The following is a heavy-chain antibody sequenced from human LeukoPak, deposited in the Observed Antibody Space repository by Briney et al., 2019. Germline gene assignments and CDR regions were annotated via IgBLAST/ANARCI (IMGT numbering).Heavy chain of an antibody. CDR1: GGSISSYY. Sequence: PSETLSLTCTVSGGSISSYYWGWIRQPPGKGLEWIGSIYYSGSTYYNPSLKSRVTISVDTSKNQFSLKLSSVTAADTAVYYCARERPRNGGLFDYWGQGTLVTVSS. D-gene: IGHD3-16*01. J-gene: IGHJ4*02. CDR3: ARERPRNGGLFDY. V-gene: IGHV4-39*02. CDR2: IYYSGST.